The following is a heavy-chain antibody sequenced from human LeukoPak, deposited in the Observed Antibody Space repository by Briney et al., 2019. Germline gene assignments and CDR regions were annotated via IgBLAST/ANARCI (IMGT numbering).Heavy chain of an antibody. Sequence: SETLSLTCAVSGGSISSGGYSWSWIRQPPGKDLEWIGYIYHSGSTYYNPSLKGRVTISVDRSKNQFSLKLSSVTAADTAVYYCARAPNDITMMAFDIWGQGTMVTVSS. J-gene: IGHJ3*02. CDR1: GGSISSGGYS. CDR3: ARAPNDITMMAFDI. CDR2: IYHSGST. V-gene: IGHV4-30-2*01. D-gene: IGHD3-22*01.